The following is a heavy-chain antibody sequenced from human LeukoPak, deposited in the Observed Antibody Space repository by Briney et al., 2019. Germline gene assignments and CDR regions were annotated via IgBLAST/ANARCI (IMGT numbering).Heavy chain of an antibody. V-gene: IGHV4-59*08. Sequence: SETLSLTCSVSGGSVSSYYWSWIRQSPGKGLEWIGYIHNSGRTNYNPSLKSRVTGYVDTSKNQVSLRLSSVTAADTAVYYCARHGTISSESYFDYWGQGALVTVSS. CDR2: IHNSGRT. D-gene: IGHD1-14*01. CDR3: ARHGTISSESYFDY. J-gene: IGHJ4*02. CDR1: GGSVSSYY.